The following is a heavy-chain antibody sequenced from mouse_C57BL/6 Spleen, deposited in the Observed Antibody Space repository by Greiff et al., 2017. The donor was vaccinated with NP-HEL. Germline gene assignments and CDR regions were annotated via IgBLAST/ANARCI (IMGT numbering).Heavy chain of an antibody. D-gene: IGHD2-3*01. CDR2: ISSGSSTI. J-gene: IGHJ4*01. V-gene: IGHV5-17*01. Sequence: EVMLVESGGGLVKPGGSLKLSCAASGFTFSDYGMHWVRQAPEKGLEWVAYISSGSSTIYYADTVKGRFTISRDNAKNTLFLQMTSLRSEDTAMYYCARIYDGYSYAMDYWGQGTSVTVSS. CDR3: ARIYDGYSYAMDY. CDR1: GFTFSDYG.